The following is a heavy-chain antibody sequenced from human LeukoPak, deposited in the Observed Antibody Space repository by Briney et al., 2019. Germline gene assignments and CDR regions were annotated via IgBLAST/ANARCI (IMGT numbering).Heavy chain of an antibody. CDR1: GFTFSSYG. V-gene: IGHV3-30*03. CDR2: ISYDGSNK. J-gene: IGHJ4*02. Sequence: GRSLRLSRAASGFTFSSYGMHWVRQAPGKGLEWVAVISYDGSNKYYADSVKGRFTISRDNSRNMLYLQMNSLRAEDTAVYYSTRDWNDLDYWGQGTLVTVSP. CDR3: TRDWNDLDY. D-gene: IGHD1-1*01.